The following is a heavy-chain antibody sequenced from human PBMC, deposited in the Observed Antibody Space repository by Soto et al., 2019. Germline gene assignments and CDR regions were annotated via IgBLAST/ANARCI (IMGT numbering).Heavy chain of an antibody. CDR1: GFTFSNYG. J-gene: IGHJ4*02. CDR2: ISYDGSNK. D-gene: IGHD5-18*01. CDR3: VSSYGSIHFDY. Sequence: QVQLVESGGGVVQPGRSLRLSCAASGFTFSNYGMHWVRQAPGKGLEWVAVISYDGSNKYYADSVKGRFTISRDNSKNTLSVQMTSLRAEDTAVYYCVSSYGSIHFDYWGQGTLVTVSS. V-gene: IGHV3-30*03.